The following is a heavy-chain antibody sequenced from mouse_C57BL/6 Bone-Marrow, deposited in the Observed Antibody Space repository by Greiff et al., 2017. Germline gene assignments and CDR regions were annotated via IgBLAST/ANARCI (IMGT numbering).Heavy chain of an antibody. J-gene: IGHJ1*03. CDR1: GYSFTGYY. D-gene: IGHD2-4*01. CDR3: ARDYHWYFDV. CDR2: INPSTGGT. Sequence: VQLQQSGPELVKPGASVKISCKASGYSFTGYYMNWVKQSPEKSLGWIGEINPSTGGTTYNQKFKAKATLTVDKSSSTAYMQLKSLTSEDPAVYYCARDYHWYFDVWGTGTTVTVSS. V-gene: IGHV1-42*01.